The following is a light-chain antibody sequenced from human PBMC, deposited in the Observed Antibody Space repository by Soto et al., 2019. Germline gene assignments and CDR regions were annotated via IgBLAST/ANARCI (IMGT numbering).Light chain of an antibody. Sequence: EIVLTQSPATLSLSPGERATLSCGASQSVRSSYVAWFQQKPGLAPRLLIYDASSSATGIPDRFRGSGSGTDFTLTISGLEPEDFAGYYCQQYGSSPFTFGPGTKLDIK. CDR2: DAS. CDR1: QSVRSSY. CDR3: QQYGSSPFT. J-gene: IGKJ3*01. V-gene: IGKV3D-20*01.